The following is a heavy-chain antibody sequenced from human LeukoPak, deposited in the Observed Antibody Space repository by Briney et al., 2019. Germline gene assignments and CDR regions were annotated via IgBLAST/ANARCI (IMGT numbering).Heavy chain of an antibody. D-gene: IGHD2-2*01. J-gene: IGHJ6*02. CDR2: ISYDGSNK. Sequence: GGSLRLSCAASGFTFSSYAMHWVRQAPGKGLEWVAVISYDGSNKYYADSVKGRFTISRDNSKNTLYLQMNSLRAEDTAVYYCARVGPVPAAASYYYGMDVWGQGTTVTVSS. CDR3: ARVGPVPAAASYYYGMDV. V-gene: IGHV3-30-3*01. CDR1: GFTFSSYA.